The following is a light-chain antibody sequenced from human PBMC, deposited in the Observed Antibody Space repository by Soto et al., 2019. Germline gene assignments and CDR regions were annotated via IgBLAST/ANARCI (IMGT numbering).Light chain of an antibody. J-gene: IGKJ4*01. CDR1: QSIGNQ. Sequence: EIVLTQSPTTLSLSPGERGTLSCRASQSIGNQLAWYQQKPGQAPRLLISEVSNRATGTPARFSGSGSGTDFTLTSTRVQPEDFAIYYCQQRRDWPLTFGGGTKVEIK. CDR3: QQRRDWPLT. CDR2: EVS. V-gene: IGKV3-11*01.